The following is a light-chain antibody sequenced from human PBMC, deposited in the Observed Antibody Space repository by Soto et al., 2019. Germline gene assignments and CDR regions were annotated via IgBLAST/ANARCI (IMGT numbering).Light chain of an antibody. CDR2: SAS. V-gene: IGKV1-27*01. J-gene: IGKJ5*01. Sequence: DIQMTQSPSSLSASVGDRVTITCRASQDISVYLAWYQQKPRKVPMLLIYSASTLQSGVPSRFSGSGSRRDFTLTISSLQPEDVATYYFQKFNTAPLTFGQGTRLEIK. CDR3: QKFNTAPLT. CDR1: QDISVY.